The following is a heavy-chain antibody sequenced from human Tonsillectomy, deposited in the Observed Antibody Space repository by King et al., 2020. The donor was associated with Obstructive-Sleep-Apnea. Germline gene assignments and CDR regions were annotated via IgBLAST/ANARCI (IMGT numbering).Heavy chain of an antibody. V-gene: IGHV3-15*01. J-gene: IGHJ4*02. CDR2: IKSKTDGGTT. CDR3: TPAPPLDDFWSGSPPSFDY. CDR1: GFTFSNAW. Sequence: QLVQSGGGLVKPGGSLRLSCAASGFTFSNAWMSWVRQAPGKGLEWVGRIKSKTDGGTTDYAAPVKGRFTISRDDSKNTLYLQMNRLKTEDTAVYYCTPAPPLDDFWSGSPPSFDYWGQGTLVTVSS. D-gene: IGHD3-3*01.